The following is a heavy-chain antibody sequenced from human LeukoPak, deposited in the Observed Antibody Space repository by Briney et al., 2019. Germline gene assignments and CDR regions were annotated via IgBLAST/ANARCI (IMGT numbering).Heavy chain of an antibody. J-gene: IGHJ3*02. CDR1: GGSFSGYY. D-gene: IGHD6-13*01. V-gene: IGHV4-34*01. CDR3: ARVPGYSSSWYAVGDAFDI. Sequence: KSSETLSLTCAVYGGSFSGYYWSWIRQPPGKGLEWIGEINHSGSTNYNPSLKSRVTISVDTSKNQFSLKLSSVTAADTAVYYCARVPGYSSSWYAVGDAFDIWGQGTMVTVSS. CDR2: INHSGST.